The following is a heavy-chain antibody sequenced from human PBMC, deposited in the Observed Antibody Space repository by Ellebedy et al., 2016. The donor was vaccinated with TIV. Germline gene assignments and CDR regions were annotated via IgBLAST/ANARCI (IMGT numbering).Heavy chain of an antibody. CDR2: MNPNSGNT. CDR1: GYTFTSYG. V-gene: IGHV1-8*03. CDR3: ARGCSSTSCYSTEGYYYGMDV. Sequence: AASVKVSCKASGYTFTSYGISWVRQATGQGLEWMGWMNPNSGNTGYAQKFQGRVTITRNTSISTAYMELSSLRSEDTAVYYCARGCSSTSCYSTEGYYYGMDVWGQGTTVTVSS. J-gene: IGHJ6*02. D-gene: IGHD2-2*01.